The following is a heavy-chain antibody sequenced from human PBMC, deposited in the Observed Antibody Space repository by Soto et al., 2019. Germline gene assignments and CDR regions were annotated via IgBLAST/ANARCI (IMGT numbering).Heavy chain of an antibody. Sequence: LRLSCAASGFIFRSYGMHWVRQAPGKGLEWVAVIWYDGSNKNYADPVKGRFTISRDNAKDTLFLQMNSLRAEDTAVYYCASSGGWGQGTLVTVSS. CDR2: IWYDGSNK. CDR1: GFIFRSYG. CDR3: ASSGG. V-gene: IGHV3-33*01. J-gene: IGHJ4*02. D-gene: IGHD1-26*01.